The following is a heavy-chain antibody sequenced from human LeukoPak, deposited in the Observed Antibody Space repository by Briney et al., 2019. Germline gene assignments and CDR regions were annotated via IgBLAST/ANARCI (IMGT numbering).Heavy chain of an antibody. D-gene: IGHD2-15*01. J-gene: IGHJ4*02. V-gene: IGHV3-21*01. CDR3: ARDAQPLGYCSGGSCYDLDY. Sequence: GGSLRLSCAASGFTFSSYGMNWVRQAPGKGLEWVSSISSSSSYIYYADSVKGRFTISRDNAKNSLYLQMNSLRAEDTAVYYCARDAQPLGYCSGGSCYDLDYWGQGTLVTVSS. CDR2: ISSSSSYI. CDR1: GFTFSSYG.